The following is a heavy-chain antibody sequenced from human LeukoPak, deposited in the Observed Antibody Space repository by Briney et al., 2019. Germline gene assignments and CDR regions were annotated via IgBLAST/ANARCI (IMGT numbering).Heavy chain of an antibody. CDR2: SRNKANSYTT. CDR3: ARDGYYDNIWPFVY. CDR1: GFTFSDHY. J-gene: IGHJ4*02. Sequence: GGSLRLSCAASGFTFSDHYMKWVRQAPGKGLEWVCRSRNKANSYTTEYAASVKGRFTISRDESKNSLYLQMNSLKTEDTAVYYCARDGYYDNIWPFVYWGQGALVTVSS. V-gene: IGHV3-72*01. D-gene: IGHD3-16*01.